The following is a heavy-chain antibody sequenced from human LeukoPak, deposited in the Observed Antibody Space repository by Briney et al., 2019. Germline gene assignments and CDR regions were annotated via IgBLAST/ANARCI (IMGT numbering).Heavy chain of an antibody. Sequence: SETLSLTCTVSGGSISSSSYYWGWIRQPPGKGLEWIGSIYYSGSTYYNPSLKSRVTISVDTSKNQFSLKLSSVTAADTAVYYCARIRIVGPWGAPDYWGQGTLVTVSS. CDR3: ARIRIVGPWGAPDY. CDR2: IYYSGST. J-gene: IGHJ4*02. CDR1: GGSISSSSYY. D-gene: IGHD1-26*01. V-gene: IGHV4-39*01.